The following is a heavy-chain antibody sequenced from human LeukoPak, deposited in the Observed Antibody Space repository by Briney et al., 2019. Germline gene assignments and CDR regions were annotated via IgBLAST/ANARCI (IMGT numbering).Heavy chain of an antibody. D-gene: IGHD3-22*01. CDR2: IYYSGST. J-gene: IGHJ4*02. Sequence: SETLSLTCTVSGGSISSSSYYWGWIRQPPGKGLEWIGSIYYSGSTYYNPSLKSRVAISVDTSKNQFSLKLSSVTAADTAVYYCARLDMIVVVTFDYWGQGTLVTVSS. CDR3: ARLDMIVVVTFDY. V-gene: IGHV4-39*01. CDR1: GGSISSSSYY.